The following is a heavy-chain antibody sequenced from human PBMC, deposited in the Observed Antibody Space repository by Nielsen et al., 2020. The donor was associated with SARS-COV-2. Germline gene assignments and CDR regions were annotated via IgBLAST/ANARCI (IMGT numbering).Heavy chain of an antibody. CDR3: ARGKRGVAFDV. CDR1: GGSISGYY. J-gene: IGHJ3*01. D-gene: IGHD3-10*01. Sequence: SETLSLTCTVSGGSISGYYWNWIRQPPRKGLEWIGYIYFSGSTTYNPSLKSRVTVSVDTSKSHFSLKLNSVTAADTADYYCARGKRGVAFDVWGQGSMVTVSS. CDR2: IYFSGST. V-gene: IGHV4-59*01.